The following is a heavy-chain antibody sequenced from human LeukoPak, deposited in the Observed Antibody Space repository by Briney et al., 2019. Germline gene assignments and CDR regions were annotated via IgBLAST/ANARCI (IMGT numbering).Heavy chain of an antibody. CDR3: ARHNWITMIVVVITTFDY. Sequence: SETLSLTCAVYGGSFSGYYWGWIRQPPGKGLEWIGSIYYSGSTYYNPSLKSRVTISVDTSKNQFSLKLSSVTAADTAVYYCARHNWITMIVVVITTFDYWGQGTLVTVSS. CDR2: IYYSGST. CDR1: GGSFSGYY. V-gene: IGHV4-39*01. D-gene: IGHD3-22*01. J-gene: IGHJ4*02.